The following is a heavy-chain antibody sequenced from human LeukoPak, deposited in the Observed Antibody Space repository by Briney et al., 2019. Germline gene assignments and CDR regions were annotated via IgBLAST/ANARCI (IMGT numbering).Heavy chain of an antibody. CDR1: GLTFIDFW. D-gene: IGHD2-2*01. J-gene: IGHJ4*02. CDR2: IKPDGSEK. CDR3: SGRDSSRSPRAY. V-gene: IGHV3-7*01. Sequence: PGGSLRLSCATSGLTFIDFWMNWVRQAPGRGLEWVANIKPDGSEKYYEDSVKGRFAISRDNAKNEVYLEMNSLRAEDTGVYYCSGRDSSRSPRAYWGQGTLVSVSS.